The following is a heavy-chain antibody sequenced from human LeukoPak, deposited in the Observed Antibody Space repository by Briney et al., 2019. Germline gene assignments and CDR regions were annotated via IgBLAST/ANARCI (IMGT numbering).Heavy chain of an antibody. CDR3: QSRFLEWLLDY. V-gene: IGHV4-34*01. Sequence: SSETLSLTCADHGGSFCSYCWSWIRQPPGKGLEWIGQINHGESTSDYPSLKSRVTISVDTSKNPFSLKLTSVTAADTAVYYCQSRFLEWLLDYWGQGTLVTVSS. CDR1: GGSFCSYC. CDR2: INHGEST. J-gene: IGHJ4*02. D-gene: IGHD3-3*01.